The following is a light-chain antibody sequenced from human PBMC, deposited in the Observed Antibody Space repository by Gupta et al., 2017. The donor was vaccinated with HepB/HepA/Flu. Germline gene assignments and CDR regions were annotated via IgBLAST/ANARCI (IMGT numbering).Light chain of an antibody. CDR1: SHRSYY. Sequence: SSELTQDTAVSVALGTIVRITCQGDSHRSYYASWYQQKPGQAPVLVIYGNNNRPSGIPDRFSGSSSGNTASLTITGDQAEDEADYYCNSRDSSGNHVVFGGGTKLTVL. J-gene: IGLJ2*01. CDR2: GNN. V-gene: IGLV3-19*01. CDR3: NSRDSSGNHVV.